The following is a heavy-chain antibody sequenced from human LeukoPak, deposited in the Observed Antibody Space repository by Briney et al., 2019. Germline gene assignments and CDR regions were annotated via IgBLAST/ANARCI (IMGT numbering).Heavy chain of an antibody. V-gene: IGHV1-69*13. J-gene: IGHJ3*02. CDR3: ARELREHGVFDI. CDR1: GGTFNNYA. Sequence: SVKVSCKASGGTFNNYAINWVRQAPGQGLEWMGGIIPIFGSSNYAQKFQGRVTITADESTTTAYMELSSLRSEDTAVYYCARELREHGVFDIWGQGTMVTVSS. CDR2: IIPIFGSS. D-gene: IGHD1-26*01.